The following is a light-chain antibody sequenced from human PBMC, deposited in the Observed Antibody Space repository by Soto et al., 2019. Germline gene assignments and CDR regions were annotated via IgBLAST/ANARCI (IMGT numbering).Light chain of an antibody. V-gene: IGLV1-40*01. Sequence: TETRTVSGAPGQRVTISCTGSSSTNGAGYDVHWYQPRPGTALKLLIYNNTNKPSEVHDRFSGSKFGTSASLAITGLKSEDDADYYCQSYDSSLSVYVFGSGTKVTAL. CDR1: SSTNGAGYD. CDR2: NNT. J-gene: IGLJ1*01. CDR3: QSYDSSLSVYV.